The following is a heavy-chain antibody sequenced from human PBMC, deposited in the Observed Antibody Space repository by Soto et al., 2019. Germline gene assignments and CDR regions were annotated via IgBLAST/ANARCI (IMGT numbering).Heavy chain of an antibody. CDR3: ARRVSTTVTPGTRRWFEP. CDR2: IFYTGAS. Sequence: TLSLTFTFSGGSISSSSHYWGWIRQPPGKGLEWIANIFYTGASYYNPSLKSRVTISVDTSKNQFSLKLNSVTAADTAVYLCARRVSTTVTPGTRRWFEPWGQGTPLTVSS. V-gene: IGHV4-39*01. D-gene: IGHD4-17*01. CDR1: GGSISSSSHY. J-gene: IGHJ5*02.